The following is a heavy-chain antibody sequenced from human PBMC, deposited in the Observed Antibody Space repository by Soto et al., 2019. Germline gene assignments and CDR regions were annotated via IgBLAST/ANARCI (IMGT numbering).Heavy chain of an antibody. V-gene: IGHV3-23*01. D-gene: IGHD6-19*01. CDR1: GFSFGSYA. CDR2: ISDSGGFT. J-gene: IGHJ5*02. Sequence: SLRLSCAASGFSFGSYAMTWVRQAPGKGLEWVSAISDSGGFTYYADSVKGRFTISRDNSENTLYLQMNSLRAEDTAIYYCAKDMRPGWKDWFDPWGQGTLVTVSS. CDR3: AKDMRPGWKDWFDP.